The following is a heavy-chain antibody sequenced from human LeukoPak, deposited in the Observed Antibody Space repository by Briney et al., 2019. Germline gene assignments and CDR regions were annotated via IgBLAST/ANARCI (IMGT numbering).Heavy chain of an antibody. CDR1: GFTLRNYG. V-gene: IGHV3-30*02. D-gene: IGHD3-10*01. Sequence: GGSLRLSCGASGFTLRNYGMHWVRLAPGKGLEWVAFIRYDGSIKYYVDSVKGRFTVSRDNSKNTLYLQMNSLRAEDTAVYYCAKDVDVGGDYFDYWGQGTQVTVSS. CDR3: AKDVDVGGDYFDY. CDR2: IRYDGSIK. J-gene: IGHJ4*02.